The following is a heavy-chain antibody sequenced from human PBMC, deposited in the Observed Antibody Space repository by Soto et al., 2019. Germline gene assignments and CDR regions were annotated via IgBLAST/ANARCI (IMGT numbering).Heavy chain of an antibody. CDR2: IYHSGST. CDR3: ARIPGP. D-gene: IGHD2-21*01. J-gene: IGHJ5*02. Sequence: QRQLQESGSGLVKPSQTLSLTCAVSGGSISSGGYSWSWIRQPPGQGLEWIGYIYHSGSTYYNPSLKTRVTISVDRSKNQFSLMLFSVAAADTAVYYCARIPGPWGQGTLVTVSS. V-gene: IGHV4-30-2*01. CDR1: GGSISSGGYS.